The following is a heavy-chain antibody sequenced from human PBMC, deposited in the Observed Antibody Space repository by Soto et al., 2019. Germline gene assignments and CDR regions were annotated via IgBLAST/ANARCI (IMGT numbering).Heavy chain of an antibody. Sequence: GGSLILCWASSGCTFSSYGMSWVRQAPGKGLEWVSAISGSGGSTYYADSVKGRFTISRDNSKNTLYLQMNSLRAEDTAVYYCAKGIRRPSDAFDIWGQGTMVNV. J-gene: IGHJ3*02. CDR3: AKGIRRPSDAFDI. V-gene: IGHV3-23*01. CDR2: ISGSGGST. D-gene: IGHD2-21*01. CDR1: GCTFSSYG.